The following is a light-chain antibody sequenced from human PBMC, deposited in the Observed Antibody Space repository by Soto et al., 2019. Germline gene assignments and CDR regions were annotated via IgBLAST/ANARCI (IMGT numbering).Light chain of an antibody. CDR1: ISDVGGYNR. Sequence: QSVLTQPPSVSGSPGQSVTIACTGTISDVGGYNRVSWYQQPPGTAPKLMIYQVTNRPSGVSNRFSGSRSGNTASLTISGLQAEDEADYYCSSYTDSSNYVFGTGTKLTVL. J-gene: IGLJ1*01. CDR3: SSYTDSSNYV. V-gene: IGLV2-18*02. CDR2: QVT.